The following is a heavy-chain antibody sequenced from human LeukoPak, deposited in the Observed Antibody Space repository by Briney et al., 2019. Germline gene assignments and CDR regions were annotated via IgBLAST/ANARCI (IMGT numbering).Heavy chain of an antibody. J-gene: IGHJ4*02. CDR2: ISGSGGST. CDR3: AKDSVATVVTLFDY. V-gene: IGHV3-23*01. D-gene: IGHD5-12*01. Sequence: GGSLRLSCAASGFTFSSYAMSWVRQAPGKGLEWVSAISGSGGSTYYADSVKGRFTISRDDSKNTLYLQMNSLRAEDTAVYYRAKDSVATVVTLFDYWGQGTLVTVSS. CDR1: GFTFSSYA.